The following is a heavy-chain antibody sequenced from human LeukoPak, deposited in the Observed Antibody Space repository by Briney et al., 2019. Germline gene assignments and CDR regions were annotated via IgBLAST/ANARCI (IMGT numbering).Heavy chain of an antibody. CDR1: GYTFTSYG. CDR3: ASFGVVVPAATSYYYYGMDV. D-gene: IGHD2-2*01. V-gene: IGHV1-18*01. Sequence: ASVKVSCKASGYTFTSYGISWVRQAPGQGLEWMGWISAYNVNTNDAQKLQGRVSITTDTSTSKAYMELRSLRSDDTAVYYCASFGVVVPAATSYYYYGMDVWGQGTTVTVSS. J-gene: IGHJ6*02. CDR2: ISAYNVNT.